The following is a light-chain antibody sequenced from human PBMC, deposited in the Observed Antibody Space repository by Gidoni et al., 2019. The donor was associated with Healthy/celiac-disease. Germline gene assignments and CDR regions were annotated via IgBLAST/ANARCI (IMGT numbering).Light chain of an antibody. CDR1: QSISSW. Sequence: DIVMTESPSTLSASVGDRVTITGGASQSISSWFAWYQQKPGKAPKLLIYTASSLESGVPSRFSGSGSGTEFTLTISSLQPDDFATYYCQPYNSYSRTFGQGTKVEIK. CDR3: QPYNSYSRT. CDR2: TAS. J-gene: IGKJ1*01. V-gene: IGKV1-5*03.